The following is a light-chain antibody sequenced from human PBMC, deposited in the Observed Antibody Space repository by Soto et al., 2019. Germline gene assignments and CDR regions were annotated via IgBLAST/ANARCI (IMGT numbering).Light chain of an antibody. CDR3: CSYTTSNTRQIV. CDR2: DVS. J-gene: IGLJ1*01. Sequence: QSALTQPASVSASPGQSITISCTGTSSDVGGYNYVSCYQQHPGKAPKFMIYDVSSRPSGVSNRFSGSKSGNTASLTISGLQAEDEADYYCCSYTTSNTRQIVFGTGTKVTVL. CDR1: SSDVGGYNY. V-gene: IGLV2-14*03.